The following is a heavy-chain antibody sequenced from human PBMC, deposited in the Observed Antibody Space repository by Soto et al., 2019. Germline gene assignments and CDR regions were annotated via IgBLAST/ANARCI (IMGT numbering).Heavy chain of an antibody. CDR2: INSGGTVA. CDR1: GFTYESYA. J-gene: IGHJ4*02. Sequence: PGGSLRLSCAASGFTYESYAMSWVRQAPGKGLEWVSGINSGGTVAHYADSVKGRFAISRDNSKNTLSLEMNSLRADDTGLYYCAISTGGFGGLFVVPSDYWGQGTLATVSS. V-gene: IGHV3-23*01. CDR3: AISTGGFGGLFVVPSDY. D-gene: IGHD3-16*02.